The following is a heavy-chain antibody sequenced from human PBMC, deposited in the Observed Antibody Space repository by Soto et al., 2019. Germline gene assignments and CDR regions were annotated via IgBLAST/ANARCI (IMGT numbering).Heavy chain of an antibody. V-gene: IGHV3-33*01. CDR3: ARGRGGSYGGNSAHFDI. CDR1: GFTFSGFG. J-gene: IGHJ3*02. Sequence: GGSLRLSCEASGFTFSGFGMHWVRQAPGKGLEWVAVIWYDGSKKYYADCVKGRFTISRDNSKNALYLQMNSLRAEDTAVYYCARGRGGSYGGNSAHFDIWGQGTLVNVSS. CDR2: IWYDGSKK. D-gene: IGHD4-17*01.